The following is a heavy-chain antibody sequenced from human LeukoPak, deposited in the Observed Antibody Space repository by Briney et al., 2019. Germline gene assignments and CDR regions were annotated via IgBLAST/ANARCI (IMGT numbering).Heavy chain of an antibody. V-gene: IGHV1-18*01. J-gene: IGHJ4*02. CDR3: ARTYYDFWSGYSYFDY. D-gene: IGHD3-3*01. Sequence: ASVKVSCKASGYTFTSYGISWVRQAPGQGLEWMGWISAYNGSTNYAQKLQGRVTMTTDTSTSTAYMELRSLRSDDTAVYYCARTYYDFWSGYSYFDYWGQGTLVTVSS. CDR1: GYTFTSYG. CDR2: ISAYNGST.